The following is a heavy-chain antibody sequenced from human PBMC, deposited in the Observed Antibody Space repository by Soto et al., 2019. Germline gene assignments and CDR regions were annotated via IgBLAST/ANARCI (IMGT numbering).Heavy chain of an antibody. D-gene: IGHD4-17*01. Sequence: QVHLVQSGAEVKKPGASVKVSCKASGYTFTSYAVHWVRQAPGQRLEWMGWMNAGNGNTKYSQKFQGRVTITRVTSANTAYMELSSLRSEDTAVYYCARDAGDSGFGRFDPWGQGTLVTVSS. V-gene: IGHV1-3*01. CDR2: MNAGNGNT. CDR3: ARDAGDSGFGRFDP. CDR1: GYTFTSYA. J-gene: IGHJ5*02.